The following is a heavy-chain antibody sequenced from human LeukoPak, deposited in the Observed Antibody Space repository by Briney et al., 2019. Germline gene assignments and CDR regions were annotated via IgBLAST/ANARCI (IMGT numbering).Heavy chain of an antibody. CDR2: IYSGGST. V-gene: IGHV3-66*01. CDR3: ARSSPGDAFDT. Sequence: PGGSLRLSCAASGFTVSSNYMSWVRQAPGKGLEWVSVIYSGGSTYYADSVKGRFTISRDNSKNTLYLQMNSLRAEDTAVYYCARSSPGDAFDTWGQGTMVTVSS. J-gene: IGHJ3*02. D-gene: IGHD3-10*01. CDR1: GFTVSSNY.